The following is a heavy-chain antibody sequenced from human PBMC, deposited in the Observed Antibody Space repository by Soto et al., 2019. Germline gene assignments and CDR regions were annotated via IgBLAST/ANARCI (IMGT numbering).Heavy chain of an antibody. D-gene: IGHD2-15*01. CDR3: ARAGCDGGTCYTLVGLRYGMDV. CDR2: ISSDGNNK. Sequence: QVQLVESGGGVVQPGRSLRLSCAASGFTFSNYAMYWVRQAPGKGLEWVAVISSDGNNKYYADSVKGRFTISRDNSKNTLYLQMNILRAEDTAVYYCARAGCDGGTCYTLVGLRYGMDVWGQGTTVTVSS. CDR1: GFTFSNYA. V-gene: IGHV3-30-3*01. J-gene: IGHJ6*02.